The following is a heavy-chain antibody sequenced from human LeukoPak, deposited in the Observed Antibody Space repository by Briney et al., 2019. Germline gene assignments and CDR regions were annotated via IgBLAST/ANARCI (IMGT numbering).Heavy chain of an antibody. J-gene: IGHJ4*02. CDR2: IWYDGSNK. V-gene: IGHV3-33*06. D-gene: IGHD3-22*01. CDR3: AKDNFGDSSGLDY. Sequence: GGSLRLSCAASGFTLSSYGMHWVRQAPGKGLEWVAVIWYDGSNKYYADSVKGRFTISRDNSKNTLYLQMNSLRAEDTAVYYCAKDNFGDSSGLDYWGQGTLVTVSS. CDR1: GFTLSSYG.